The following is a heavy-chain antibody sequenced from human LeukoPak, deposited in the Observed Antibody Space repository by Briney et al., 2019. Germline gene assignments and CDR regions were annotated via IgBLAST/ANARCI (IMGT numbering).Heavy chain of an antibody. V-gene: IGHV3-23*01. CDR2: ISGSGGST. D-gene: IGHD3-22*01. J-gene: IGHJ4*02. CDR1: GFTFSSYA. Sequence: GGSLRLSCAASGFTFSSYAMSWVCQAPGKGLEWVSSISGSGGSTYYADSVKGRFTISRDNSKNTLYLQMNSLRAEDTAVYYCAKDRSYYDSSGYFDYWGQGTLVTVSS. CDR3: AKDRSYYDSSGYFDY.